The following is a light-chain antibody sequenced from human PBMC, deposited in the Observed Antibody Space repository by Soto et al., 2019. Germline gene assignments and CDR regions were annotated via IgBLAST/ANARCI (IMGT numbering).Light chain of an antibody. CDR3: CSCAGNSTYV. CDR1: SSNVGSYNL. CDR2: EVT. J-gene: IGLJ1*01. V-gene: IGLV2-23*02. Sequence: QSALTQPASVSGSPGQSITISCTGASSNVGSYNLVSWYQQHPGKAPKVMIYEVTKRPSGVSNRFSGSKSGNTASLTISGLQAEDEADYYCCSCAGNSTYVFASGTKVTVL.